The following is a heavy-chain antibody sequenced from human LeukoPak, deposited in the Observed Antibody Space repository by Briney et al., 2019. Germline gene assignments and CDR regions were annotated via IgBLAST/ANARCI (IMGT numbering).Heavy chain of an antibody. V-gene: IGHV4-39*07. CDR1: GGPISSSSYY. CDR3: ARETIAASGEAFDI. J-gene: IGHJ3*02. CDR2: IYYSGST. D-gene: IGHD6-13*01. Sequence: PSETLPLTCTVSGGPISSSSYYWGWIRQPPGKGLEWIGSIYYSGSTYYNPSLQSRVTISVDTSKNQFSLKLRSVSAAETAVYYCARETIAASGEAFDIWGQGTMVSVSS.